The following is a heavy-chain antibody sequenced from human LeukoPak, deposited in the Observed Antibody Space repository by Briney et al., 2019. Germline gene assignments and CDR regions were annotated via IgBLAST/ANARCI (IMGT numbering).Heavy chain of an antibody. CDR3: ARVRFDDYVWGSYRYQEDGYFDY. J-gene: IGHJ4*02. CDR2: IYSGGST. D-gene: IGHD3-16*02. Sequence: PGGSLRLSCAASGFTVSSNYMSWVRQAPGKGLEWVSVIYSGGSTYYADSVKGRFTISRDNSKNTLYLQMNSLRAEDTAVYYCARVRFDDYVWGSYRYQEDGYFDYWGQGTLVTVSS. CDR1: GFTVSSNY. V-gene: IGHV3-53*01.